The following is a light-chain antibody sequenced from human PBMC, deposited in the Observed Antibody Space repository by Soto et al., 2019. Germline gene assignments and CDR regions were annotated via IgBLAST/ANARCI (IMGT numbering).Light chain of an antibody. V-gene: IGKV3-11*01. J-gene: IGKJ1*01. CDR1: QSISSS. CDR2: DAS. Sequence: EIVLTQSPATLSLSPGERATLSCRASQSISSSLAWYQQKPGQAPRLLIYDASTRATGFPARFSGSGSGTDFTITIGSLEPEDFAVYYCQQRSEWPRTFGQGTKVEI. CDR3: QQRSEWPRT.